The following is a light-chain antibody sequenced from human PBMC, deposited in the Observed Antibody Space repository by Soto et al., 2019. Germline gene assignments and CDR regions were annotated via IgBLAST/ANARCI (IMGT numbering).Light chain of an antibody. CDR3: QHYDSYSGA. J-gene: IGKJ1*01. Sequence: DSQITLAPSTLSVSVAVIVTITCRASQTISSWLAWYQQKPGKAPKLLIYKASTLKSGVPSRFSGSGSGTEFTLTISSLQPDDFATYYCQHYDSYSGAFGQGTKVDI. CDR1: QTISSW. CDR2: KAS. V-gene: IGKV1-5*03.